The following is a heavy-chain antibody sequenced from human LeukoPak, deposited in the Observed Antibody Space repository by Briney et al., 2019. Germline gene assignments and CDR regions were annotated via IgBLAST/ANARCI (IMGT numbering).Heavy chain of an antibody. V-gene: IGHV3-53*01. CDR2: IYSGGNT. CDR3: AGGGNLFDY. CDR1: GFAASDNY. Sequence: GGSLRLSCAASGFAASDNYMNWVRQAPGKGLEWVSIIYSGGNTYYADSVKGRFTISRDDSKNTLYLQMNSLRAEDTALYYCAGGGNLFDYWGQGTLVTVSS. D-gene: IGHD2-15*01. J-gene: IGHJ4*02.